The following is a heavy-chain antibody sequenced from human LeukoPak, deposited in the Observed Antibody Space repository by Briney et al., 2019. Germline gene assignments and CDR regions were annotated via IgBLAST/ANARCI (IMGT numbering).Heavy chain of an antibody. V-gene: IGHV4-38-2*02. CDR2: IHHSGST. D-gene: IGHD6-13*01. J-gene: IGHJ1*01. CDR3: ARVLSSPSSEYFQH. Sequence: TSETLSLACTVSGYYISSGYYWGWIRQPPGKGLEWIGIIHHSGSTYYNPSLKSRVTISVDTSKNQFSLKVSSVTAADTAVYYCARVLSSPSSEYFQHWGQGTLVTVSS. CDR1: GYYISSGYY.